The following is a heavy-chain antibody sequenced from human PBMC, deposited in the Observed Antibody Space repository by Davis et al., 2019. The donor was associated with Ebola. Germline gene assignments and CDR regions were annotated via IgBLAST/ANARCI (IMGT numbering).Heavy chain of an antibody. Sequence: SETLSLTCAVYGGSFSGYYWSWIRQPPGKGLEWIGEITHSGSTNYNPSLKSRVTISVDTSKNQFSLKLSSVTAADTAVYYCASFMTTVTTGWFDPWGQGTLVTVSS. D-gene: IGHD4-11*01. J-gene: IGHJ5*02. V-gene: IGHV4-34*01. CDR2: ITHSGST. CDR3: ASFMTTVTTGWFDP. CDR1: GGSFSGYY.